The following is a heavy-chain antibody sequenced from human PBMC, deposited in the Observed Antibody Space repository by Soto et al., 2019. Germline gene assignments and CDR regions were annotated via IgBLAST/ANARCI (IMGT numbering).Heavy chain of an antibody. V-gene: IGHV4-34*01. CDR2: INYSGRV. J-gene: IGHJ4*02. D-gene: IGHD3-10*01. Sequence: QVQLQQWGAGLLKPSETLSLTCAVYGASFSGNYWSWIRQTPGKRLEWIGHINYSGRVTYNPSLERRTTISGDTSRNHLSPNLSSVTAADPAVYYCASSYGSGSGVFDYWGQGTAVTVSS. CDR1: GASFSGNY. CDR3: ASSYGSGSGVFDY.